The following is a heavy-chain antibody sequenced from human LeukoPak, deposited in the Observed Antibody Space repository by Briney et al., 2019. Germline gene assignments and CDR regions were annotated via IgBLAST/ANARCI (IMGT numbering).Heavy chain of an antibody. CDR2: ISWNSGSI. D-gene: IGHD6-13*01. J-gene: IGHJ4*02. CDR1: GDTFDDYA. V-gene: IGHV3-9*03. Sequence: PGGSLRLSCAASGDTFDDYAMHWVRQAPGKGLEWVSGISWNSGSIGYADSVKGRFTISRDNAKNSLYLQMNSLRAEDMALYYCAKDSTAAAGGVFDYWGQGTLVTVSS. CDR3: AKDSTAAAGGVFDY.